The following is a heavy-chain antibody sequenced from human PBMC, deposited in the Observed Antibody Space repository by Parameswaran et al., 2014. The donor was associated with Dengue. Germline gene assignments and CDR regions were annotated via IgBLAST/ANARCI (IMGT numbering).Heavy chain of an antibody. Sequence: VRQAPGKGLEWVSYISSSGSSINYADSVKGRFTISRDNAKDSLYLQMNSLRAEDTAVYYCARGCSSTSCSYYYYYYMDVWGKGTTVTVSS. V-gene: IGHV3-48*03. CDR2: ISSSGSSI. J-gene: IGHJ6*03. CDR3: ARGCSSTSCSYYYYYYMDV. D-gene: IGHD2-2*01.